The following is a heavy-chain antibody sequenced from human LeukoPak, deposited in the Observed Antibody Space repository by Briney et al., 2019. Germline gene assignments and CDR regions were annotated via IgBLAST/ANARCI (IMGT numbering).Heavy chain of an antibody. CDR3: ARRRGGYRYEIFFDY. CDR1: GGSISSSSYY. V-gene: IGHV4-39*01. J-gene: IGHJ4*02. D-gene: IGHD3-16*02. CDR2: IYYSGST. Sequence: PSETLSLTCTVSGGSISSSSYYWGWIRQPPGKGLEWIGSIYYSGSTYYNPSLKSRVTISVDTSKNQFSLKLSSVTAADTAEYYCARRRGGYRYEIFFDYWGQGTLVTVSS.